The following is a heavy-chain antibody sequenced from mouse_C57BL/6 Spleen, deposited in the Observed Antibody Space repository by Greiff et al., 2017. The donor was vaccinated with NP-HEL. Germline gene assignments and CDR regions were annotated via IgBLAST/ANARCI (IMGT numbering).Heavy chain of an antibody. CDR1: GFTFSDYY. Sequence: EVKLMESEGGLVQPGSSMKLSCTASGFTFSDYYMAWVRQVPEKGLEWVANINYDGSSTYYLDSLKSRFIISRDNAKNILYLQMRSLKSEDTATYDCARGGRAGGRYFDVWGTGTTVTVSS. CDR2: INYDGSST. V-gene: IGHV5-16*01. CDR3: ARGGRAGGRYFDV. J-gene: IGHJ1*03. D-gene: IGHD3-3*01.